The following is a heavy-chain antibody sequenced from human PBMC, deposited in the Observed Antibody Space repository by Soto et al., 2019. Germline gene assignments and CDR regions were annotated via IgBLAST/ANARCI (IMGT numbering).Heavy chain of an antibody. V-gene: IGHV4-59*01. CDR1: GGSISSYY. CDR2: IYYSGST. J-gene: IGHJ5*02. CDR3: ARGLGVTSNGFDP. Sequence: QVQLQESGPGLVKPSETLSLTCTVSGGSISSYYWSWIRQPPGKGLEWIGYIYYSGSTNYNPSLKSRVTISVDTSKNQFSLKLSSVTAADTAVYYCARGLGVTSNGFDPWGQGTQVTVSS. D-gene: IGHD4-17*01.